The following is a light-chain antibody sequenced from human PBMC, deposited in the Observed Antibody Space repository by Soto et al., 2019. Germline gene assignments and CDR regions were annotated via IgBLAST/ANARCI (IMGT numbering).Light chain of an antibody. V-gene: IGKV1-39*01. J-gene: IGKJ1*01. CDR3: QQYNNYLS. Sequence: DIQLPQSKSSLSASVGDRFTLTCRASQGISTYLNWYQQKSGNAPRLLISAASSLQSGVPSRLSGNGSGTDFTLTISSLQPEDFATYYCQQYNNYLSFGQGTKVDIK. CDR1: QGISTY. CDR2: AAS.